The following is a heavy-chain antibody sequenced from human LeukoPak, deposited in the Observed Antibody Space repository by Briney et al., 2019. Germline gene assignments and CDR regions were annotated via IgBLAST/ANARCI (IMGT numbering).Heavy chain of an antibody. J-gene: IGHJ4*02. V-gene: IGHV4-39*01. CDR1: GGSISSSSYY. Sequence: PSETLSLTCTVSGGSISSSSYYWGWIRQPPGKGLEWIGSIYYSGSTYYNPSLKSRVTISVDTSKNQFSLKLSSVTAADTAVYYRARQGGYSTSWYGVDYWGQGTLVTVSS. CDR2: IYYSGST. D-gene: IGHD6-13*01. CDR3: ARQGGYSTSWYGVDY.